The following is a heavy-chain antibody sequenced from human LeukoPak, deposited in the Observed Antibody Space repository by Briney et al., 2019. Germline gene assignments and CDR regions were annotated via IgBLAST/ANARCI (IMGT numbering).Heavy chain of an antibody. CDR3: AKGYYDFWSGSDY. CDR1: GGSISRSSYY. V-gene: IGHV3-23*01. CDR2: ISGSGGST. Sequence: ETLSLTCTVAGGSISRSSYYWGWIPQPPGKGLEWVSAISGSGGSTYYADSVKGRFTISRDNSKNTLYLQMNSLRAEDTAVYYCAKGYYDFWSGSDYWGQGTLVTVSS. J-gene: IGHJ4*02. D-gene: IGHD3-3*01.